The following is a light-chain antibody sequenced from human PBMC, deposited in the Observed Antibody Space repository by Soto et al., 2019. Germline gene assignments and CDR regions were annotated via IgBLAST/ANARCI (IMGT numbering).Light chain of an antibody. J-gene: IGLJ1*01. CDR2: EVY. CDR3: TAYTNAATFV. CDR1: STDVGAYNF. V-gene: IGLV2-14*01. Sequence: QSALTQPASVSGSPGQSITLSCTGTSTDVGAYNFVSWYQQRPGKAPQLMISEVYKRTSGVSDRFSGSKSGNTASLTISGLQAEDEADYYCTAYTNAATFVFGTGTKLTVL.